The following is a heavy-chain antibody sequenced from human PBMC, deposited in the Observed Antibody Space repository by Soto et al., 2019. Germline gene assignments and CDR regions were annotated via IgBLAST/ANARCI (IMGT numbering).Heavy chain of an antibody. D-gene: IGHD3-10*01. Sequence: ASETLSLTCTVSGDSIRPYYWTWIRQPPGKGLEWIGYVYYSGSVNYKSSLKSRVTMSVDTSKNQFSLKLSSVTAADTAVYYCARGGYGRRYYYGSGSSPGSYYYYMDVWGKGTTVTVSS. V-gene: IGHV4-59*12. J-gene: IGHJ6*03. CDR2: VYYSGSV. CDR3: ARGGYGRRYYYGSGSSPGSYYYYMDV. CDR1: GDSIRPYY.